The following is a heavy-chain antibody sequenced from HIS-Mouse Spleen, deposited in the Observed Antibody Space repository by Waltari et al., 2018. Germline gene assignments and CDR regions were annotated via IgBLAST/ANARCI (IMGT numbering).Heavy chain of an antibody. CDR1: GYTFTGYY. CDR3: ARAAAGDY. V-gene: IGHV1-2*02. J-gene: IGHJ4*02. CDR2: INPNVGGQ. D-gene: IGHD6-13*01. Sequence: QVQLVQSGAEVKKPGASVKVSCKASGYTFTGYYMHWVRAAPGEGLECMGWINPNVGGQKYALQFQGGGTVTRETSSSTAYMELSRLRSDDTAVYYCARAAAGDYWGQGTLVTVSS.